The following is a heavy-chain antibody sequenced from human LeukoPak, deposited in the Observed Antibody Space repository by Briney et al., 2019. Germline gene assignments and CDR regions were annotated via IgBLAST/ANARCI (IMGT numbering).Heavy chain of an antibody. CDR3: ARENWGSFDR. CDR1: GITFRDYW. J-gene: IGHJ4*02. V-gene: IGHV3-11*01. CDR2: ISTSGSTT. D-gene: IGHD7-27*01. Sequence: GGSLRLSCAASGITFRDYWMSWLRQAPGKGLEWVSCISTSGSTTYYADSVKGRFTISRDNAKSSLYLQMNSLRAEDTAVYYCARENWGSFDRWGQGTLVTVSS.